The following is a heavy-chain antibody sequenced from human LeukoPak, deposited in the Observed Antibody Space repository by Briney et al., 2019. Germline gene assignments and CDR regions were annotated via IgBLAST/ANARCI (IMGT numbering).Heavy chain of an antibody. V-gene: IGHV1-2*04. CDR3: ARTANLQRGRHYYYYGMDV. D-gene: IGHD5-18*01. J-gene: IGHJ6*02. Sequence: ASVKVSCKASGYTFSGNYIHWVRQAPGQGLEWMGWINPNSGGTNYAQKFQGWVTMTRDTSISTAYMELSRLRSDDTAVYYCARTANLQRGRHYYYYGMDVWGQGTTVTVSS. CDR1: GYTFSGNY. CDR2: INPNSGGT.